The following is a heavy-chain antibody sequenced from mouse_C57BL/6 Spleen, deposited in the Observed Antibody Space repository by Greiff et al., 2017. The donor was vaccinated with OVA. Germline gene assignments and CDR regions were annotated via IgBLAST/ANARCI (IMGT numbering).Heavy chain of an antibody. CDR1: GYTFTTYP. D-gene: IGHD2-1*01. Sequence: QVQLKQSGAELVKPGASVKMSCKASGYTFTTYPIEWMKQNHGKSLEWIGNFHPYNDDTKYNEKFKGKATLTVEKSSSTVYLELSRLTSDDSAVYYCARRRYGNYSWYFDVWGTGTTVTVSS. J-gene: IGHJ1*03. CDR3: ARRRYGNYSWYFDV. V-gene: IGHV1-47*01. CDR2: FHPYNDDT.